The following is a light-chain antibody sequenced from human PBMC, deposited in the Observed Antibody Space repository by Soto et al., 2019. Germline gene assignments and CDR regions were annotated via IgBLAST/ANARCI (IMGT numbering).Light chain of an antibody. CDR2: GAS. Sequence: EIVLTQSPRTLSLSPGERATLSCRASQSLRRTSLAWYQQKPGQAPRLLISGASTRAADIPDRFSGSGSGTDFTLTIGRLEPEDLAVYYCQQYDSSPRTFGQGTKVEIK. CDR1: QSLRRTS. CDR3: QQYDSSPRT. V-gene: IGKV3-20*01. J-gene: IGKJ1*01.